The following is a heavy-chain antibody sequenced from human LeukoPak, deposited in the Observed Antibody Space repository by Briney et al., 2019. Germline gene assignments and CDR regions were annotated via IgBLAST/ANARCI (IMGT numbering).Heavy chain of an antibody. Sequence: GGSLRLSCAASGFTVSNNYMSWVRQAPGKGLEWVSVIYSGGSTYYADSVKGRFTISRDNSKNTVYLQMNSLRAEDTAVYYCARVARDVTIPPVWSQGTLVTVSS. CDR2: IYSGGST. V-gene: IGHV3-53*01. D-gene: IGHD2-2*01. CDR1: GFTVSNNY. CDR3: ARVARDVTIPPV. J-gene: IGHJ4*02.